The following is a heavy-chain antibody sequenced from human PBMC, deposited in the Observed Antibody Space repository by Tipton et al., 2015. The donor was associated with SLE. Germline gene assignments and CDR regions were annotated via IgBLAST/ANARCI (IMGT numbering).Heavy chain of an antibody. Sequence: QSGPEVKKPGSSVKVSCRASGGTFSSYAISWVRQAPGQGLEWMGGIIPIFGTANYAQKFQGRVTITTDESTSTAYMELSSLRSEDTAVYYCARGLAVAGKGWFDPWGQGTLVTVSS. CDR1: GGTFSSYA. CDR3: ARGLAVAGKGWFDP. V-gene: IGHV1-69*05. CDR2: IIPIFGTA. J-gene: IGHJ5*02. D-gene: IGHD6-19*01.